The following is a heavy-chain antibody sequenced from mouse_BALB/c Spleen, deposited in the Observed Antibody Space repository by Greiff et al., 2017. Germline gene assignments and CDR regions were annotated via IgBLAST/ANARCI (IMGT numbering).Heavy chain of an antibody. V-gene: IGHV5-4*02. J-gene: IGHJ4*01. D-gene: IGHD2-3*01. Sequence: EVKVVESGGGLVKPGGSLKLSCAASGFTFSDYYMYWVRQTPEKRLEWVATISDGGSYTYYPDSVKGRFTISRDNAKNNLYLQMSSLKSEDTAMYYCARGGYYRGYYYAMDYWGQGTSVTVSS. CDR2: ISDGGSYT. CDR1: GFTFSDYY. CDR3: ARGGYYRGYYYAMDY.